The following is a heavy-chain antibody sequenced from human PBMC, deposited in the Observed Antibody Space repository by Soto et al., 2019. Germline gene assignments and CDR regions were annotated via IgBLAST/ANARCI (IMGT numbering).Heavy chain of an antibody. J-gene: IGHJ4*02. CDR3: VAYISGYVY. CDR2: SGHKAASFTT. D-gene: IGHD5-12*01. V-gene: IGHV3-72*01. CDR1: GLTLNDHD. Sequence: EVQLVESGGGLVQPGGSLRLSCAASGLTLNDHDMDWVRQTPGRGLEWVGRSGHKAASFTTLYAASVQCRFPISKDDSKKSLYLQMNSLKTEDAAVYYCVAYISGYVYWGQGTLVTVSS.